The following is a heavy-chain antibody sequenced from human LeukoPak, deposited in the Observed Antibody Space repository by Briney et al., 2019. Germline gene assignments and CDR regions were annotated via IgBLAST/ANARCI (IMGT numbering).Heavy chain of an antibody. CDR3: AASTVSGGFDI. Sequence: PGGSLRLSCAASGFTVGNAWMSWVRQAPGKGLEWVGRVKSKSSGGTSDYAAVVKGRSTISRDDPENTLYLQMNSLKTGDTGVYYCAASTVSGGFDIWGQGTMVTVSS. D-gene: IGHD1-14*01. V-gene: IGHV3-15*05. CDR1: GFTVGNAW. CDR2: VKSKSSGGTS. J-gene: IGHJ3*02.